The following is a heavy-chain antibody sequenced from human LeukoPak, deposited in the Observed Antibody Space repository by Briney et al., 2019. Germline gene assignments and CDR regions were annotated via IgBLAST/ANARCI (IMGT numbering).Heavy chain of an antibody. J-gene: IGHJ4*02. Sequence: ASVKVSCKVSGYTLTELSMHWVRQAPGKGLEWMGGFDPEDGETIYAQKFQGRVTMTEDTSTDTAYMELSRLRSDDTAVYYCARDKEMATITLDYWGQGTLVTVSS. CDR1: GYTLTELS. CDR2: FDPEDGET. CDR3: ARDKEMATITLDY. V-gene: IGHV1-24*01. D-gene: IGHD5-24*01.